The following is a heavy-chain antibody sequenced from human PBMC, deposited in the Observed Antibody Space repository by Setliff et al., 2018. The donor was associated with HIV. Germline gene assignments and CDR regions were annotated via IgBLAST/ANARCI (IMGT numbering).Heavy chain of an antibody. J-gene: IGHJ5*02. CDR2: IHTTGCT. CDR1: GDSISSGSYY. D-gene: IGHD3-16*01. V-gene: IGHV4-61*09. CDR3: AKRTFGSGRFDP. Sequence: SETLSLTCSVSGDSISSGSYYWSWIRLPAGKGLVWIGQIHTTGCTNYNPSLKSRVTISIDTSKNQFSLKLNSVTATDTAVYYCAKRTFGSGRFDPWGQGTLVTVPQ.